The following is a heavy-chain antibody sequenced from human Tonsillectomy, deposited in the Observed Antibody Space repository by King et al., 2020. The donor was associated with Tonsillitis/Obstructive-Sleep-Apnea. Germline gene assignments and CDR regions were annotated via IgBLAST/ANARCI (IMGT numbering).Heavy chain of an antibody. CDR1: GYTFTRYY. CDR3: ARDDKDDRYFDY. J-gene: IGHJ4*02. Sequence: QLVQSGAEVKKPGASVKVSCKAYGYTFTRYYIHWVRQAPGQGLEWMGIINPSVGITSYAQKFQGRVTMTRDTSTNTVHMELSSLRSEDTAVYYCARDDKDDRYFDYWGQGTLVTVSS. D-gene: IGHD2-15*01. V-gene: IGHV1-46*01. CDR2: INPSVGIT.